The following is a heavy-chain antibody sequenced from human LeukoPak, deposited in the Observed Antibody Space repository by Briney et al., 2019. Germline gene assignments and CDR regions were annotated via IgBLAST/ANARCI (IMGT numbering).Heavy chain of an antibody. Sequence: SETLSLTCAVYGGSFSGYYWSWIRQPPGKGLEWIGEINHSGSTNYNPSLKSRVTISVDTSKNQFSLKLSSVTAADTAVYYCARGLGRDGYNSKDYWGRGTLVTVSS. CDR1: GGSFSGYY. CDR3: ARGLGRDGYNSKDY. D-gene: IGHD5-24*01. V-gene: IGHV4-34*01. CDR2: INHSGST. J-gene: IGHJ4*02.